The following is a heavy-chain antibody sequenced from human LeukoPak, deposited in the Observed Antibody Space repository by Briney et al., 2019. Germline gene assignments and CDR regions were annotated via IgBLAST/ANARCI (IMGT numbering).Heavy chain of an antibody. Sequence: GASVKVSCKASGYTFTNYYIHWVRQAPGQGLECMGIINPSGGSTSYAQKFQGRITMTRDMSTSTVYMELSSLRSEDTAVYYCARETYSYDSSGYYYPSGFDYWGQGTLVTVSS. CDR3: ARETYSYDSSGYYYPSGFDY. CDR1: GYTFTNYY. CDR2: INPSGGST. J-gene: IGHJ4*02. V-gene: IGHV1-46*01. D-gene: IGHD3-22*01.